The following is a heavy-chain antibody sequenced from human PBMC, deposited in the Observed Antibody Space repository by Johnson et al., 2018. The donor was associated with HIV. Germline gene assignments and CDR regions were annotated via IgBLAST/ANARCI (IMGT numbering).Heavy chain of an antibody. CDR3: ARGEDGVDAFDI. J-gene: IGHJ3*02. V-gene: IGHV3-7*02. Sequence: VQLVASGGGLVQPGGSLRLSCAASGFTFSSYWMSWVRQAPGKGLEWVANIKQDGSEKYYVDSVKGRFTISRDTSKNTLYLQMNSRRAEDTAVYYCARGEDGVDAFDIWGQGTMVTVSS. CDR2: IKQDGSEK. CDR1: GFTFSSYW. D-gene: IGHD4-17*01.